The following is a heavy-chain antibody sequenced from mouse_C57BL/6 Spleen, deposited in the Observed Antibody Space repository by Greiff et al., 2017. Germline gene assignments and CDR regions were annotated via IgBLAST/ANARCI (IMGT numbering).Heavy chain of an antibody. Sequence: VQLQQPGAELVMPGASVKLSCKASGYTFTSYWMHWVKQRPGQGLEWIGEIDPSDSYTNYTQKFKGKSTLTVDKSSSTAYMQLSSLTSEDSAVYYGARYTTVVGALDYWGQGTSVTVSS. D-gene: IGHD1-1*01. J-gene: IGHJ4*01. CDR2: IDPSDSYT. CDR1: GYTFTSYW. V-gene: IGHV1-69*01. CDR3: ARYTTVVGALDY.